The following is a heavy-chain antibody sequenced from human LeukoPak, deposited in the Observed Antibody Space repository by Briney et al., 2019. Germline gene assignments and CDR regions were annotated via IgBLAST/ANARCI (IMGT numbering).Heavy chain of an antibody. V-gene: IGHV3-74*01. CDR1: GNYW. D-gene: IGHD2-2*01. Sequence: GGSLRLSCAATGNYWMHWVRQAPGKGLVWVSHVNSDGSWTTYADSVKGRFTISKDNAKNTVYLQMNNLRAEDTAVYYCVSFYETYWGRGTLVTVSS. J-gene: IGHJ4*02. CDR2: VNSDGSWT. CDR3: VSFYETY.